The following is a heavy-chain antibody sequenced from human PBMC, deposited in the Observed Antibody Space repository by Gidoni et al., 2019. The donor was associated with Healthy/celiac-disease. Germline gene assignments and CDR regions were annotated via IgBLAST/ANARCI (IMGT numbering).Heavy chain of an antibody. CDR2: INWDGGSR. J-gene: IGHJ4*02. CDR1: GFSFDDYT. D-gene: IGHD4-17*01. Sequence: EVQLVESGGVVVQPGWSLRLSCAASGFSFDDYTLHWVRHAPGQGLEWVSLINWDGGSRHYADSVKGRFTISRDDSKNSLYLQMNSLRTEDTALYYCAKGNHANPLYGDYVGYWGQGTLVTVSS. CDR3: AKGNHANPLYGDYVGY. V-gene: IGHV3-43*01.